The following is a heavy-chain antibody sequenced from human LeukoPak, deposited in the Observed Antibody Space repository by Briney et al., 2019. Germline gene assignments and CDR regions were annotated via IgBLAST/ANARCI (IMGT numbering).Heavy chain of an antibody. Sequence: GGSLRLSCAASGLTFSNYAMSWVRQAPGKGLEWVSGISYSGDTTYYTDSVKGRFTISRDNAKNTLFLQVNSLRAEDTAVYYCARGHWLDSFDYWGQGTLVTVSS. D-gene: IGHD6-19*01. CDR3: ARGHWLDSFDY. J-gene: IGHJ4*02. CDR1: GLTFSNYA. CDR2: ISYSGDTT. V-gene: IGHV3-23*01.